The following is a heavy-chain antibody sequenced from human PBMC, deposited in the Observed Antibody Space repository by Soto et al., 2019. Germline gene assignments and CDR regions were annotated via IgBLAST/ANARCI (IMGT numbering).Heavy chain of an antibody. CDR1: RFTFSSYG. CDR3: ARDRGPNTPDY. Sequence: XGSLRLSCSASRFTFSSYGMHWLRQAPGKGLEWVAVISYEGSDHYYADSVKGRFAVSRDNSKNTLFLQMNSLRVDDTAVYYCARDRGPNTPDYWGQGTLVTSPQ. V-gene: IGHV3-30*03. J-gene: IGHJ4*02. D-gene: IGHD2-2*02. CDR2: ISYEGSDH.